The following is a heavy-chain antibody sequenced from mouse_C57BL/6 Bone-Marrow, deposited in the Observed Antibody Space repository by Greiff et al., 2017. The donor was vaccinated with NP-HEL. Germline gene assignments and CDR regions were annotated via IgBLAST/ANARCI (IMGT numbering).Heavy chain of an antibody. CDR1: GFSLTSYG. D-gene: IGHD3-2*02. J-gene: IGHJ3*01. V-gene: IGHV2-5*01. Sequence: QVQLQQSGPGLVQPSQSLSITCTVSGFSLTSYGVHWVRQSPGKGLEWLGVIWRGGSTDYNAAFMSRLSINKDNSKSQVFFKMNRLQADDTAIYYCATPDSSGLAWFAYWGQGTLVTVSA. CDR2: IWRGGST. CDR3: ATPDSSGLAWFAY.